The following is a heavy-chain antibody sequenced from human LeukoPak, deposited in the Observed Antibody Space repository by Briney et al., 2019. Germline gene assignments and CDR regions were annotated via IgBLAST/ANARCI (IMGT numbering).Heavy chain of an antibody. Sequence: ASVKVSCKASGYTFTSYGISWVRQAPGQGLEWMGWISAYNGNTNYAQKLQGRVTMTTDTSTSTAYMELRSLRSDDTAVYYCARDHYDSSGYYYYPPDYWGQGTLVTVSS. CDR2: ISAYNGNT. V-gene: IGHV1-18*01. CDR3: ARDHYDSSGYYYYPPDY. CDR1: GYTFTSYG. D-gene: IGHD3-22*01. J-gene: IGHJ4*02.